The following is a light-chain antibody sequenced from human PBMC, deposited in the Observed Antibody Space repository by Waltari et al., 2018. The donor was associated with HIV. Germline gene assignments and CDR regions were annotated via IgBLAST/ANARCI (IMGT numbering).Light chain of an antibody. J-gene: IGLJ1*01. Sequence: QSVLTQPPSVSGAPGQSVTISCSGSASNIGTNYDVNWYQQFPGAAPKLLIFGDYKRPSGVPDRFSGSKSGTSASLAITGLQPEDEADYYCQSYDVALGGFYLFGTGTTVTVL. CDR3: QSYDVALGGFYL. CDR2: GDY. CDR1: ASNIGTNYD. V-gene: IGLV1-40*01.